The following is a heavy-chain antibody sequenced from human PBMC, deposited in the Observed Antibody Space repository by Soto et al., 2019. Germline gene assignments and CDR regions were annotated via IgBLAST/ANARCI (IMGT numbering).Heavy chain of an antibody. V-gene: IGHV1-69*13. CDR3: ARENIENSDGLYDAFDI. Sequence: ASVKVSCKASGGTFSSYAISWVRQAPGQGLEWMGGIIPIFGTANYAQKFQGRVTITADESTSTAYMELSSLRSEDTAGYYCARENIENSDGLYDAFDIWGQGTTVTVSS. D-gene: IGHD2-15*01. CDR2: IIPIFGTA. CDR1: GGTFSSYA. J-gene: IGHJ3*02.